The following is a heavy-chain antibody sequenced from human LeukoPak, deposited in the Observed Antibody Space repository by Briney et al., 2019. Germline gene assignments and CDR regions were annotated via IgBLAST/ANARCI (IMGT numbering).Heavy chain of an antibody. CDR2: IHYSGST. V-gene: IGHV4-59*01. J-gene: IGHJ4*02. CDR1: GGSISSYY. Sequence: SETLSLTCTVSGGSISSYYWNWIRQAPGKGLEWIGYIHYSGSTNHNSSLKSRVTISVDTSKNQYSLNLSSVTAADTAVYYCARDGVAGGFDYWGQGTLVTVSS. CDR3: ARDGVAGGFDY. D-gene: IGHD6-19*01.